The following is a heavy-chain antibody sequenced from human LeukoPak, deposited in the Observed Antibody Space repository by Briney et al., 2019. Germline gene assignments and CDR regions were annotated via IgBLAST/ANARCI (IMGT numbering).Heavy chain of an antibody. CDR1: GFTFSSYA. D-gene: IGHD2-2*01. CDR3: ARGLQDSVVVPAAPYYYYGMDV. CDR2: ISYDGSNK. V-gene: IGHV3-30-3*01. Sequence: PGRSLRLSCAASGFTFSSYAMHWVRQAPGKGLEWVAVISYDGSNKYYADSVKGRFSISRDNSKTTLYLQMNSLRAEDTAVYYCARGLQDSVVVPAAPYYYYGMDVWGQGTTVTVP. J-gene: IGHJ6*02.